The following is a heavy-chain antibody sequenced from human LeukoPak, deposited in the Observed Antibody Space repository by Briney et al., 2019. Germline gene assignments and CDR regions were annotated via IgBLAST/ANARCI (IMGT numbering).Heavy chain of an antibody. CDR1: GFTFDDYG. D-gene: IGHD6-6*01. CDR3: ARESFAARWD. CDR2: IKQDGSQK. Sequence: GGSLRLSCAASGFTFDDYGMNWVRQAPGKGLEWVANIKQDGSQKSYVDSVKGRFTISRDNANNLLYLQMNSLRAEDTAVYYCARESFAARWDWGQGTLVTVSS. V-gene: IGHV3-7*01. J-gene: IGHJ4*02.